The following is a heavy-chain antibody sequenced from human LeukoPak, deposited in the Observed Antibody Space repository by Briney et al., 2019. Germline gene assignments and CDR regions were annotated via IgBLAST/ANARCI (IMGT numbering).Heavy chain of an antibody. D-gene: IGHD3-10*01. CDR3: TRRSGFTKGDY. V-gene: IGHV3-73*01. J-gene: IGHJ4*02. CDR1: GCTFSGSA. CDR2: IRSKANSYAT. Sequence: PGLSLRLSCAASGCTFSGSAMHWVRQASRKGREGVGRIRSKANSYATAYAASVKGRFTISRDDSKNTAYLQMNSLKTEDTAVYYCTRRSGFTKGDYWGQGTLVTVSS.